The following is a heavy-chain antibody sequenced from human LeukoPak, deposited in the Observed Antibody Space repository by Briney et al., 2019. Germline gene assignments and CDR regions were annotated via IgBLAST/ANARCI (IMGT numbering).Heavy chain of an antibody. CDR1: GFTFSDYY. CDR2: ISSSGSTI. J-gene: IGHJ3*02. V-gene: IGHV3-11*01. Sequence: GGSLRLSCAASGFTFSDYYMSWIRQAPGKGLEWVSYISSSGSTIYYADSVKGRFTISRDNAKNSLYLQMNSLRAEDTAVYYCARVGIVVVIPEALDIWGQGTMVTVSS. CDR3: ARVGIVVVIPEALDI. D-gene: IGHD2-21*01.